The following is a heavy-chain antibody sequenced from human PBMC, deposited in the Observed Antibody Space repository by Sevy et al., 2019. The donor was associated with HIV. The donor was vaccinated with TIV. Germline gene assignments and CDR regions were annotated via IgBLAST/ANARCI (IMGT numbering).Heavy chain of an antibody. J-gene: IGHJ6*02. CDR2: ISAYNGNT. Sequence: ASVKVSCKASGYTFTSYGISWVRQAPGQGLEWMVWISAYNGNTNYAQKLQGRVTMTTDTSTSTAYMELRGLRSDDTAVYYCAGSNYYDSSGYYYPNGMDVWGQGTTVTVSS. D-gene: IGHD3-22*01. CDR3: AGSNYYDSSGYYYPNGMDV. CDR1: GYTFTSYG. V-gene: IGHV1-18*01.